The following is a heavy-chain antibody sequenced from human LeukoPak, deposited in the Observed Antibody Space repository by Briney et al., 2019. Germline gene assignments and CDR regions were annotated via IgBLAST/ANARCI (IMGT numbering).Heavy chain of an antibody. CDR2: ITSSGTYI. CDR3: ARDRDWGAFDA. Sequence: GGSLRLSCATSGFTFNNYNMNWVRQAPGRALEWVSSITSSGTYIFYADSVKGRFTISRDNFKNTLSLEMNSLRAEDTALYYCARDRDWGAFDAWGQGTLVTVSS. D-gene: IGHD3/OR15-3a*01. V-gene: IGHV3-21*04. J-gene: IGHJ5*02. CDR1: GFTFNNYN.